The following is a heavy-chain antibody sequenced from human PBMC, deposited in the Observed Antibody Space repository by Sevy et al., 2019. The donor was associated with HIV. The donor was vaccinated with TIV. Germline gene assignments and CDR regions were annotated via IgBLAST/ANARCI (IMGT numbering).Heavy chain of an antibody. D-gene: IGHD5-12*01. Sequence: LSLTCVASGFTYSMNWVRQAPGKGLEWVSYISDSSATIHYADSVKGRFTISSDNAKNSLYLQMNTLRAEDTAVYYCASQRGGYERLYYFDSWGQGTLVTVSS. J-gene: IGHJ4*02. CDR3: ASQRGGYERLYYFDS. CDR1: GFTYS. CDR2: ISDSSATI. V-gene: IGHV3-48*01.